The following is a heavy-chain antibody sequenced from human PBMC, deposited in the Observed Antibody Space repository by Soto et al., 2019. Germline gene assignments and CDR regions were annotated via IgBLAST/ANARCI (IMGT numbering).Heavy chain of an antibody. CDR1: GYSFTSYW. Sequence: GESLKISCKGSGYSFTSYWIGWVRQMPGKGLEWMGIIYPGDSDTRYRPSFQGQVTISADKSISTAYLQWSSLKASDTAMYYCARSITIFGVVTDTYYYYYGMDVWGQGTTVTVSS. V-gene: IGHV5-51*01. CDR3: ARSITIFGVVTDTYYYYYGMDV. CDR2: IYPGDSDT. J-gene: IGHJ6*02. D-gene: IGHD3-3*01.